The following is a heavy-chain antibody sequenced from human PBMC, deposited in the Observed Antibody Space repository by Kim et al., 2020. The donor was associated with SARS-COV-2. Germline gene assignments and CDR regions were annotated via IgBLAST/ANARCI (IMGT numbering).Heavy chain of an antibody. CDR1: GYTFTSYA. CDR3: ARDHSSSWFIYYYYYWTS. Sequence: ASVKVSCKASGYTFTSYAMNWVRQAPGQGLEWMGWINTNTGNPTYAQGFTGRFVFSLDTSVSTAYLQISSLKAEDTAVYYCARDHSSSWFIYYYYYWTSGAKGPRSPSP. D-gene: IGHD6-13*01. CDR2: INTNTGNP. V-gene: IGHV7-4-1*02. J-gene: IGHJ6*03.